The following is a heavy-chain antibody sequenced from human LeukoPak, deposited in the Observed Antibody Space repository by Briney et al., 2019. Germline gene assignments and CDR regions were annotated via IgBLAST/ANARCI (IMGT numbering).Heavy chain of an antibody. CDR3: AKGVRITMVRGAFDI. CDR1: GFTFDDYA. D-gene: IGHD3-10*01. J-gene: IGHJ3*02. Sequence: GGSLRLSCAASGFTFDDYAMHWVRQAPGKGLEWGSGISWNSGSIVYADSVKGRFTISRDNAKNSLYLQMNSLRAEDTALYYCAKGVRITMVRGAFDIWGQGTMVTVSS. V-gene: IGHV3-9*01. CDR2: ISWNSGSI.